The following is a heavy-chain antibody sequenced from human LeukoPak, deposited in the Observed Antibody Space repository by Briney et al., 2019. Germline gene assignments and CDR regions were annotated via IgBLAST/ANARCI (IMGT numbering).Heavy chain of an antibody. D-gene: IGHD3-22*01. Sequence: GGSLRLSCAASGFTFSDYYMSWIRQAPGKGLEWVSYISSSGSTIYYADSVKGRFTISRDNAKNSLYLQMNSLGAEDTAVYYCAREVRAYDSSGYYLDYWGQGTLVTVSS. CDR3: AREVRAYDSSGYYLDY. J-gene: IGHJ4*02. V-gene: IGHV3-11*01. CDR1: GFTFSDYY. CDR2: ISSSGSTI.